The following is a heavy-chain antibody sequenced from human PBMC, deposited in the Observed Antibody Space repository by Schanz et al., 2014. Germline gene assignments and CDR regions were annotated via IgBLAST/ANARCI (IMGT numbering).Heavy chain of an antibody. D-gene: IGHD6-19*01. CDR3: ARGLGDERWLDLNEAFDI. V-gene: IGHV1-46*01. CDR2: INPSSGTT. Sequence: QVQLVQSGAEVKQPGASVKVSCKASGYTFTTYYIHWVRQAPGQGLEWMGKINPSSGTTRIAQNFQGRLTVTRDTSTSTVNMELSSLRSEDTAVYYCARGLGDERWLDLNEAFDIWGQGTIVTVSS. CDR1: GYTFTTYY. J-gene: IGHJ3*02.